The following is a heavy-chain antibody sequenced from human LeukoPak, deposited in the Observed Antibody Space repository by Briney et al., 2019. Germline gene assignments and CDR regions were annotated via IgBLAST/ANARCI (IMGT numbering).Heavy chain of an antibody. D-gene: IGHD2-2*03. CDR2: IIPIFGTA. CDR3: ASLPSLDNTLSFDY. V-gene: IGHV1-69*13. J-gene: IGHJ4*02. CDR1: GGTFSSYA. Sequence: SVKVSCKASGGTFSSYAISWVRQAPGQGLEWMGGIIPIFGTANYAQKFQGRVTITADESTSTAYMELSSLRSEDTAVYYCASLPSLDNTLSFDYWGQGTLVTVSS.